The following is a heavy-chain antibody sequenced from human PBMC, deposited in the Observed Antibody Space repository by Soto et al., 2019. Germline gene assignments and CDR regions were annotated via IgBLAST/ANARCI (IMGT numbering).Heavy chain of an antibody. CDR2: IYHSGST. D-gene: IGHD6-13*01. V-gene: IGHV4-4*02. CDR1: GGSISSSNW. CDR3: ARVPFRRAYSSSGHITEY. Sequence: QVQLQESAPGLVKPSGTLSLTCAVSGGSISSSNWWSWVRQPPGKGLEWIGEIYHSGSTNYNPSPDSRVTISVDKSEIHFSLKLSSVTAASTAVFYCARVPFRRAYSSSGHITEYWGQGTLVNVSS. J-gene: IGHJ4*02.